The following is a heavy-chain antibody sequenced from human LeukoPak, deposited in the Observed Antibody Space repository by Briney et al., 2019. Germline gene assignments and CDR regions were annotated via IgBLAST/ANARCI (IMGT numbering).Heavy chain of an antibody. CDR2: ISSSGSTI. V-gene: IGHV3-11*01. Sequence: GGSLRLSCAASGFTFSDYYMSWIRQAPGKGLDWVSYISSSGSTIYYADSAKGRFTISRDNAKNSLYLQMNGLRAEDTAVYYCASAHYCTNGVCYQPWGQGTLVTVSS. J-gene: IGHJ5*02. D-gene: IGHD2-8*01. CDR3: ASAHYCTNGVCYQP. CDR1: GFTFSDYY.